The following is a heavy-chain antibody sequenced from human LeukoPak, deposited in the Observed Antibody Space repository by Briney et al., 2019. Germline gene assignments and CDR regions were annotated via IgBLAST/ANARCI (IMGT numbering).Heavy chain of an antibody. CDR2: IYYSGST. CDR3: ARAEWGELPTFDY. V-gene: IGHV4-30-4*01. Sequence: SETVSLTCTVSGCSISSGDYYWSWIRQPPGKGLEWIGYIYYSGSTYYHPSLKSRVTISVDTSKNQFSLKLSSVTAADTAVYYCARAEWGELPTFDYWGQGTLVTVSS. CDR1: GCSISSGDYY. D-gene: IGHD3-16*01. J-gene: IGHJ4*02.